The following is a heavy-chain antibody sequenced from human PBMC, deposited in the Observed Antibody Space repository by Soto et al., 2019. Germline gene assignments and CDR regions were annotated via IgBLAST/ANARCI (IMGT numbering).Heavy chain of an antibody. CDR1: GFTFSSYG. CDR3: ARSGGSGSYYRPVVGIDY. CDR2: IWYDGSNK. V-gene: IGHV3-33*01. J-gene: IGHJ4*02. Sequence: GGSLRLSCAASGFTFSSYGMHWVRQAPGKGLEWVAVIWYDGSNKYYADSVKGRFTISRDNSKNTLYLQMNSLRAEDTAVYYCARSGGSGSYYRPVVGIDYWGQGTLVTVSS. D-gene: IGHD3-10*01.